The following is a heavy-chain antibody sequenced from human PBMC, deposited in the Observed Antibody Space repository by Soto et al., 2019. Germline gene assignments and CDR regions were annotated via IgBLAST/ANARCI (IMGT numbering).Heavy chain of an antibody. CDR3: ARAGAYSGYHFDY. Sequence: GGSLRLSCVGSGFTFSSYGMNWVRQAPGKGLEWVSYISSSSSTIYYADSVKGRFTISRDNAENSLYLQMNSLRAEDTAVYYCARAGAYSGYHFDYWGQGTLVTVSS. CDR1: GFTFSSYG. CDR2: ISSSSSTI. J-gene: IGHJ4*02. V-gene: IGHV3-48*01. D-gene: IGHD5-12*01.